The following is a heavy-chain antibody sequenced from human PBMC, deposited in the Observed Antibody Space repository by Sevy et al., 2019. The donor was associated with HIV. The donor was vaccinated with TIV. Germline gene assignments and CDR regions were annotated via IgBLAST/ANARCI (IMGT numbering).Heavy chain of an antibody. J-gene: IGHJ6*02. V-gene: IGHV3-23*01. Sequence: GGSLRLSCAASGFTFSTYTMNWVRQAPGKGLERVSAISGSAGSTYYADSLKGRFTISRDNSKNTVHLQMNSLRAEDTAVYYCAKGDRTFYGMDVCGQGTTVTVSS. CDR3: AKGDRTFYGMDV. CDR1: GFTFSTYT. CDR2: ISGSAGST. D-gene: IGHD2-15*01.